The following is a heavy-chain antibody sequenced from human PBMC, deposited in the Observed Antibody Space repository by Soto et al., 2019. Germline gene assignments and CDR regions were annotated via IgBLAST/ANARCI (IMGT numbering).Heavy chain of an antibody. CDR3: ARDSYDSSGYYYRYFDL. Sequence: QLQLQESGSGLVKPSQTLSLTCAVSGGSISSGGYSWSWIRQPPGKGLEWIGYIYHSVSTYYNPSLKSRVTISVDRSKNQFSLKLSSVTAADTAVYYCARDSYDSSGYYYRYFDLWGRGTLVTVSS. D-gene: IGHD3-22*01. CDR2: IYHSVST. CDR1: GGSISSGGYS. J-gene: IGHJ2*01. V-gene: IGHV4-30-2*01.